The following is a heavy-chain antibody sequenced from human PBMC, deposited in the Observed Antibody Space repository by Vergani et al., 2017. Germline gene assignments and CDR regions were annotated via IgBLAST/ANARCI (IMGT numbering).Heavy chain of an antibody. V-gene: IGHV4-59*01. CDR2: IYYSGST. CDR1: GGSISSYY. D-gene: IGHD3-22*01. CDR3: ARDVPSYYYDTTGPSDY. Sequence: QVQLQESGPGLVKPSETLSLTCTVSGGSISSYYWSWIRQPPGKGLEWIGYIYYSGSTNYNPSLKSRVTISVDTSKNQFSLKLSSVTAADTAVYYCARDVPSYYYDTTGPSDYWGQGTLVTVSS. J-gene: IGHJ4*02.